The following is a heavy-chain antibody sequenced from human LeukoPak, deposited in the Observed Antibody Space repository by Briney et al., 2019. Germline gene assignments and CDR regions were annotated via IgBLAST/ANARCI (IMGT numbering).Heavy chain of an antibody. D-gene: IGHD3-22*01. CDR3: ARDVGPYYYDSSGYNWFDP. CDR1: GGSISSYY. J-gene: IGHJ5*02. Sequence: SETLSLTCTVSGGSISSYYWSWIRQPAGKGLEWIGRIYTSGSTNYNPSLKSRVTISVDTSKNQFSLKLSSVTAADTAVYYCARDVGPYYYDSSGYNWFDPWGQGTLVTVSS. V-gene: IGHV4-4*07. CDR2: IYTSGST.